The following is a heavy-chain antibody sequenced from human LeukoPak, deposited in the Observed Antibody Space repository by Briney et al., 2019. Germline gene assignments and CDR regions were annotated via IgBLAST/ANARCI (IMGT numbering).Heavy chain of an antibody. CDR1: GGSINSYY. J-gene: IGHJ6*03. CDR2: IYTTGST. V-gene: IGHV4-4*07. CDR3: ARDASYGGNRYYYYYYMDV. Sequence: TSETLSLTCTVSGGSINSYYWSWIRQPAGKGLEWSGRIYTTGSTNYNPPLKSRVTMSVDTSKNQFSLKLSSVTAADTAVYYCARDASYGGNRYYYYYYMDVWGKGTTVTVSS. D-gene: IGHD4-23*01.